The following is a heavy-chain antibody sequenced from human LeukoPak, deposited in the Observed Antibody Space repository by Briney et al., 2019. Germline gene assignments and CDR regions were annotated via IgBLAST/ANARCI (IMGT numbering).Heavy chain of an antibody. V-gene: IGHV4-39*01. CDR2: IYYSGST. J-gene: IGHJ5*02. CDR3: ARREYDILTGRSGWFDP. Sequence: PSETLSLTCTVSGGSINSSSYYWGWIRQPPGKGLEWIGSIYYSGSTYYNSSLKSRVTISVDTSKNQFSLKLSSVTAADTVVYYCARREYDILTGRSGWFDPWGQGTLVTVSS. D-gene: IGHD3-9*01. CDR1: GGSINSSSYY.